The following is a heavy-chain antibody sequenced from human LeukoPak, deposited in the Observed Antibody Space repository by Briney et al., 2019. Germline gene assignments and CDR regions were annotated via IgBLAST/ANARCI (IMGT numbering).Heavy chain of an antibody. CDR1: EFTFSNYA. D-gene: IGHD2-21*02. CDR3: ARVSERLLPSFKWFDP. Sequence: PGGSLRLSCAASEFTFSNYAMHWVRQAPGKGLEWVAVISYDGSNKYYADSVKGRFTISRDNSKNTLYLQMNSLRPEDTALYHCARVSERLLPSFKWFDPWGQGTLVTVSS. CDR2: ISYDGSNK. V-gene: IGHV3-30-3*01. J-gene: IGHJ5*02.